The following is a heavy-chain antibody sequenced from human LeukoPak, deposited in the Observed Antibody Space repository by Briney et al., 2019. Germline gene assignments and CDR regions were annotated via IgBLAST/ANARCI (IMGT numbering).Heavy chain of an antibody. CDR2: INHSGST. D-gene: IGHD3-22*01. CDR1: GGSFSGYY. CDR3: ASSSGYYSSFGYFDY. V-gene: IGHV4-34*01. J-gene: IGHJ4*02. Sequence: PSETLSLTCAVYGGSFSGYYWSWIRQPPGKGLEWTGEINHSGSTNYNPSLKSQVTISVDTSKNQFSLKLSSVTAADTAVYYCASSSGYYSSFGYFDYWGQGTLVTVSS.